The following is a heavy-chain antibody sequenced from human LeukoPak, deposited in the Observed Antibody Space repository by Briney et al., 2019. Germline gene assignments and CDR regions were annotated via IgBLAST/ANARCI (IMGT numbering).Heavy chain of an antibody. CDR2: ISYDGTNK. CDR1: GFTFSTYA. CDR3: AREEYDSSGYYYSRPLDY. D-gene: IGHD3-22*01. J-gene: IGHJ4*02. Sequence: GRPLRLSCAASGFTFSTYAMHWVRQAPGKGLEWVAVISYDGTNKYYTDSVEGRFTISRDNSKNTLYLQMNSLRAEDSAVYYCAREEYDSSGYYYSRPLDYWGQGTLVTVSS. V-gene: IGHV3-30-3*01.